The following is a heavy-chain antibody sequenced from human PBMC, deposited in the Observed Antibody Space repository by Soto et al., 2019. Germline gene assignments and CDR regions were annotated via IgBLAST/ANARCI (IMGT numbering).Heavy chain of an antibody. D-gene: IGHD3-22*01. V-gene: IGHV3-74*01. CDR3: ARAGNYYDSSGYLPSDY. CDR1: GFTFSSYW. J-gene: IGHJ4*01. Sequence: GGSLRLSCGASGFTFSSYWMHWVRQAPGKGLVWVSRINSDGSSTSYADSVKGRFTISRDNANNTLYLQMNSLRAEDTAVYYCARAGNYYDSSGYLPSDYWGHGTLVTVSS. CDR2: INSDGSST.